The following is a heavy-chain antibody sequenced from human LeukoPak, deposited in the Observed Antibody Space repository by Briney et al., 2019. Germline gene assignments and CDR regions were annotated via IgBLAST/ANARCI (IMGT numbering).Heavy chain of an antibody. CDR1: GYTFTGYY. J-gene: IGHJ4*02. CDR2: INPNSGGT. V-gene: IGHV1-2*02. CDR3: ARALGRFGGSSYYLPGVY. Sequence: ASVKVSCKASGYTFTGYYMHWVRQAPGQGLEWMGWINPNSGGTNYAQKFQGRVTMTRDTSISTAYMELSRLRSDDTAVYYCARALGRFGGSSYYLPGVYWGQGTLVTVSS. D-gene: IGHD1-26*01.